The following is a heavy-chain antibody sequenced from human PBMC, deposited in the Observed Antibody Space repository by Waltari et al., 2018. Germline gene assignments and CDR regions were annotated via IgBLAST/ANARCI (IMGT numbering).Heavy chain of an antibody. Sequence: QVQLQQWGAGLLKPSANLSLTCAVHGGSFSGYYRSWIRQPPGKGLEWIGEINHSGSTNYNPSLKSRVTISVDTSKNQFSLKLSSVTAADTAVYYCAREFGSSWYDWFDPWGQGTLVTVSS. CDR3: AREFGSSWYDWFDP. J-gene: IGHJ5*02. V-gene: IGHV4-34*01. D-gene: IGHD6-13*01. CDR2: INHSGST. CDR1: GGSFSGYY.